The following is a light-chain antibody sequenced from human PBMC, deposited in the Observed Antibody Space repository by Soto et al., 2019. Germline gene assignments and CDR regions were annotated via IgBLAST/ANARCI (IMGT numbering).Light chain of an antibody. CDR2: DAS. CDR3: QQRSNWPLGFT. CDR1: QSVSSY. Sequence: EIVLTQSPATLSLSPGERATLSCRASQSVSSYVAWYQQKPGQAPRLLIYDASNRATGIPARFSGSGSGTDFNLTISSLEPEAFAVYYCQQRSNWPLGFTFGPGTKVDIK. V-gene: IGKV3-11*01. J-gene: IGKJ3*01.